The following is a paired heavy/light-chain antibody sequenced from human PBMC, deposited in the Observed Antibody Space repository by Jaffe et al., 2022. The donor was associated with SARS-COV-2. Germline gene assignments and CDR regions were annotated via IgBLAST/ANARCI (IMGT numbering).Heavy chain of an antibody. V-gene: IGHV3-33*01. CDR2: IWYDGSIE. Sequence: QVQLVESGGGVVQPGRSLRLSCAASGFTFSSYGMHWVRQAPGKGLEWVAVIWYDGSIEYYADSVKGRFTISRDNSKNTLYLQMNSLRVEDTAVYYCARDWEKQWLALDSWGQGTLVTVSS. CDR3: ARDWEKQWLALDS. CDR1: GFTFSSYG. J-gene: IGHJ4*02. D-gene: IGHD6-19*01.
Light chain of an antibody. CDR2: EVN. Sequence: QSALTQPPSASGSPGQSVTISCTGSSSDIGGYNYVSWYQQHPGKAPKLMIYEVNKRPSGVPDRFSGSKSGNTASLTVSGLQAEDEADYFCSSYAGNKGVFGGGTKLTVL. V-gene: IGLV2-8*01. CDR1: SSDIGGYNY. CDR3: SSYAGNKGV. J-gene: IGLJ3*02.